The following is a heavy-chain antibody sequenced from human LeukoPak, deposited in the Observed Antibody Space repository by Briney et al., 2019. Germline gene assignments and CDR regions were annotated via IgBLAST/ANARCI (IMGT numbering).Heavy chain of an antibody. CDR1: GFTFSSYG. V-gene: IGHV3-33*01. D-gene: IGHD3-3*01. Sequence: GGSLRLSCAASGFTFSSYGMHWVRQAPGKGLEWVAVIWYDGRNKYYADSVKGRFTISRDNSKNTLYLQMNSLRAEDTAVYYCARDSFGSYYDFWSGSTYWGQGTPVTVSS. J-gene: IGHJ4*02. CDR3: ARDSFGSYYDFWSGSTY. CDR2: IWYDGRNK.